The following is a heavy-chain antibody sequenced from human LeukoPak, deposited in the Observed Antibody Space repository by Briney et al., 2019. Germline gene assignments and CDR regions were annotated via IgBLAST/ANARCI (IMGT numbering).Heavy chain of an antibody. CDR3: ARDRRSSGWYEFDY. J-gene: IGHJ4*02. CDR1: GFTSSSYW. D-gene: IGHD6-19*01. V-gene: IGHV3-7*01. CDR2: IKQDGSEK. Sequence: TGGSLRLSCAASGFTSSSYWMSWVRQAPGKGLEWVANIKQDGSEKYYVDSVKGRFTISRDNAKNSLYLQMNSLRAEDTAVYYCARDRRSSGWYEFDYWGQGTLVTVSS.